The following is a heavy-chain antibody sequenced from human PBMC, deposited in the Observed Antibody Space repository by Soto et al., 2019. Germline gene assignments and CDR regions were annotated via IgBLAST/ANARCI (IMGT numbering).Heavy chain of an antibody. CDR3: ARELPPDL. Sequence: ASVKVSCKASGYTFTGHYIHWVRQAPEQGPEWMGGIGPESGATRYAQRFQGRVAMTRDMSHTTVYMELNNLRAEDSAIYYCARELPPDLWGQGTLVTVSS. D-gene: IGHD2-15*01. CDR1: GYTFTGHY. CDR2: IGPESGAT. V-gene: IGHV1-2*02. J-gene: IGHJ5*02.